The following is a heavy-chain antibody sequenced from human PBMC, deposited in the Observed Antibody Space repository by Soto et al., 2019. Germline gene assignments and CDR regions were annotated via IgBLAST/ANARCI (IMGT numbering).Heavy chain of an antibody. CDR2: ISAYNGNT. Sequence: APVKVSCKASGYTFTSYGISWVRQAPGQGLEWMGWISAYNGNTNYAQKLQGRVTMTTDTSTSTAYMELRSLRSDDTAVYYCERDFGDDKKAWEYYDGMDVWARGTTVTVSS. V-gene: IGHV1-18*01. J-gene: IGHJ6*02. CDR1: GYTFTSYG. CDR3: ERDFGDDKKAWEYYDGMDV. D-gene: IGHD4-17*01.